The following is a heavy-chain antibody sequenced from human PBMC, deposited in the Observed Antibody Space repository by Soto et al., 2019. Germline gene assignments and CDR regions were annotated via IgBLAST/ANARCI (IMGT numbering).Heavy chain of an antibody. CDR3: ARDKSQLVIYYYYYYMDV. D-gene: IGHD6-6*01. J-gene: IGHJ6*03. CDR2: ISSSGSTI. Sequence: QVQLVESGGGLVKPGGSLRLSCAASGFTFSDYYMSWIRQSPGKGLEWVSYISSSGSTIYYADSVKARFTISRDNAKNSLYLQMNSLRAEDTAVYYCARDKSQLVIYYYYYYMDVWGKGTTVTVSS. V-gene: IGHV3-11*01. CDR1: GFTFSDYY.